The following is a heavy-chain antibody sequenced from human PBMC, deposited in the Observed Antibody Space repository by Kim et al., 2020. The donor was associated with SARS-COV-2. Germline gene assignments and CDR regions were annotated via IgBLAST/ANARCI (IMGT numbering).Heavy chain of an antibody. CDR2: IYYSGST. J-gene: IGHJ4*02. CDR3: ASGKEYSSS. CDR1: GGSISSYY. D-gene: IGHD6-13*01. Sequence: SETLSLTCTVPGGSISSYYWSWIRQPPGKGLEWIGYIYYSGSTNYNPTLKSRVTISVDTSKNQFSLKLNSVTAADTAVYYCASGKEYSSSWGQGTLVTVSS. V-gene: IGHV4-59*01.